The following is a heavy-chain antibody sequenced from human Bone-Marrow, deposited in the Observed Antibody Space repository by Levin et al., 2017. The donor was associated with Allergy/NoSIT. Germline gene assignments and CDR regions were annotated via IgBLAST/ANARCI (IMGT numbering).Heavy chain of an antibody. CDR3: VRDGSVAGNFDY. V-gene: IGHV3-48*02. Sequence: QAGGSLRLSCAASGFSFSNYNLDWVRQAPGKGLEWISYMHRSSSPIYYADSVKGRFTISRDNAKNLLSLQMNSLRDEDTAVYYCVRDGSVAGNFDYWGQGTLVTVSS. CDR1: GFSFSNYN. D-gene: IGHD6-19*01. CDR2: MHRSSSPI. J-gene: IGHJ4*02.